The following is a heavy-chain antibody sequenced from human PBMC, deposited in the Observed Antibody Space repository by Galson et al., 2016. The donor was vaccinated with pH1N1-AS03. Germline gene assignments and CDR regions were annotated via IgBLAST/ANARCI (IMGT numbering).Heavy chain of an antibody. CDR1: GFSISSGYY. J-gene: IGHJ2*01. Sequence: TLSLTCDVSGFSISSGYYWGWIRQPRGKGLEWIGSMYHSGTTFHNPSLKSRVTMSVDTSKNQFSLKLTSVTAADAAVYYCAKSLYLSGSFHSYFDLWGRGTLVIVSS. V-gene: IGHV4-38-2*01. D-gene: IGHD3-10*01. CDR3: AKSLYLSGSFHSYFDL. CDR2: MYHSGTT.